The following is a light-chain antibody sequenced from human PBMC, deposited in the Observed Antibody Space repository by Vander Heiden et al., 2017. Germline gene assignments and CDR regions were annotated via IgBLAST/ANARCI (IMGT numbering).Light chain of an antibody. CDR3: MQAKEFQT. Sequence: SSRSLVHTDGNTYLSWLQQRPGQPPRLLIFKVSSRFSGVPDRFSGSGSGTDFTLKISRVEAEDVGVYYCMQAKEFQTFGQGTKVEI. V-gene: IGKV2-24*01. CDR2: KVS. J-gene: IGKJ1*01. CDR1: RSLVHTDGNTY.